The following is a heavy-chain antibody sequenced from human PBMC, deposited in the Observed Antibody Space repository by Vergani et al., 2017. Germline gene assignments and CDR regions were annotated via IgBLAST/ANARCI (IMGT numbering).Heavy chain of an antibody. CDR2: IIPIFGTA. V-gene: IGHV1-69*01. CDR3: AREKSAHSGYGVPNWFDT. CDR1: GGTFSSYA. D-gene: IGHD5-12*01. J-gene: IGHJ5*02. Sequence: QVQLVQSGAEVKKPGSSVKVSCKASGGTFSSYAISWVRQAPGQGLEWMGGIIPIFGTANYAQKFQGRVTITADESTSTAYMELSSLRSEDTAVYYCAREKSAHSGYGVPNWFDTWGQGTLVTVSS.